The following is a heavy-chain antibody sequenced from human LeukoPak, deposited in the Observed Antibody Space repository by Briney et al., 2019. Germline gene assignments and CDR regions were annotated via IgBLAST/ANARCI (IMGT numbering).Heavy chain of an antibody. J-gene: IGHJ4*02. Sequence: GGSLRLSCAASGFTFSSYAMSWVRQAPGKGLEWVSAISGSGGSTYYADSVKGRFTISRDNSKNTLHLQMNNLRAEDTAVYYCAKALLGIAATATFDYWGQGTLVTVSS. CDR3: AKALLGIAATATFDY. CDR1: GFTFSSYA. V-gene: IGHV3-23*01. D-gene: IGHD6-13*01. CDR2: ISGSGGST.